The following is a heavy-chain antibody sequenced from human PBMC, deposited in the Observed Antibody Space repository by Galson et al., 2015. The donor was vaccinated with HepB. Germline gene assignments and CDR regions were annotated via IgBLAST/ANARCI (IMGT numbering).Heavy chain of an antibody. D-gene: IGHD3-3*01. J-gene: IGHJ4*02. V-gene: IGHV3-23*01. CDR1: GFTFSSYA. CDR2: ISGSGGST. CDR3: AKDGALRFLEWLLVGNYFDY. Sequence: SLRLSCAASGFTFSSYAMSWVRQAPGKGLEWVSAISGSGGSTYYADSVKGRFTISRDNSKNTLYLQMNSLRAEDTAVYYCAKDGALRFLEWLLVGNYFDYWGQGTLVTVSS.